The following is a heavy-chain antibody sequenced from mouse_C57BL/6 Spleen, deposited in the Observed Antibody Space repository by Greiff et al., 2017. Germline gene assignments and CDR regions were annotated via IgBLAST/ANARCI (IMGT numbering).Heavy chain of an antibody. Sequence: EVQLQQSGPELVKPGASVKISCKASGYTFTDYYMNWVKQSHGKSLEWIGDINPNNGGTSYNQKFKGKATLTVDKSSSTAYMELRSLTSEDSAVYYCARAQATWFADWGQGTLVTVSA. J-gene: IGHJ3*01. CDR1: GYTFTDYY. V-gene: IGHV1-26*01. CDR2: INPNNGGT. D-gene: IGHD3-2*02. CDR3: ARAQATWFAD.